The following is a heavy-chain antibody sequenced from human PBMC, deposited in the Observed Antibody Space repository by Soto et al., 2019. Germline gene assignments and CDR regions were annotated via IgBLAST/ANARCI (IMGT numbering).Heavy chain of an antibody. CDR3: ARRKERSGPNYFDS. V-gene: IGHV1-8*01. D-gene: IGHD6-25*01. J-gene: IGHJ4*02. CDR1: GYTFFTYN. CDR2: MNPNNGNS. Sequence: QVQLVQSGAEVKKPGASVKVSCKASGYTFFTYNINWVRQAAGKGCEWRGWMNPNNGNSGYAQKFQGRVTMTRNTSISTAYMELSSLRFDDTAVYFCARRKERSGPNYFDSWGQGSLVTVSS.